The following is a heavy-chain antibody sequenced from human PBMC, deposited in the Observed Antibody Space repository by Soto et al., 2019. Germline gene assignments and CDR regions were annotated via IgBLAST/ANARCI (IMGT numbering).Heavy chain of an antibody. Sequence: SETLSLTCTVSGGSISSYYWSWIRQPPGKGLEWIGYIYYSGSTNYNPSLKSRVTISVDTSKNQFSLKLSSVTAADTAVYYCARSYYGSGSYWAYYYYYMDVWGKGTTVTVSS. CDR1: GGSISSYY. CDR2: IYYSGST. V-gene: IGHV4-59*01. CDR3: ARSYYGSGSYWAYYYYYMDV. D-gene: IGHD3-10*01. J-gene: IGHJ6*03.